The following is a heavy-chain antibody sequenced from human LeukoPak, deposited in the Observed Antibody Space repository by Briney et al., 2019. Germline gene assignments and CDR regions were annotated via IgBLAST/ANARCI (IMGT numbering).Heavy chain of an antibody. D-gene: IGHD5-24*01. CDR2: IYSSGST. V-gene: IGHV4-39*07. CDR1: GGSISSSYYY. Sequence: SETLSLTCTVSGGSISSSYYYWGWIRQPPGKGLEWIGSIYSSGSTYYNPSLKSRINISVDTSKNQFSLKLSSMTAADTAMFYCARGLRDGHKPFDYWGQGTLVIVSS. CDR3: ARGLRDGHKPFDY. J-gene: IGHJ4*02.